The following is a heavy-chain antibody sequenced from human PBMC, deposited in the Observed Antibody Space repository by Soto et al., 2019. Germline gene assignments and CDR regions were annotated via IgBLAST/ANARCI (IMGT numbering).Heavy chain of an antibody. Sequence: SETLSLTCAVYGGSFSGYYWSWIRQPPGKGLEWIGEINHSGSTNYNPSLKSRVTISVDTSKNQFSLKLSSVTAADTAVYYCAGRRGACSTSCYGGCSGGSCYSTAVDYWGQGTLVTVSS. CDR3: AGRRGACSTSCYGGCSGGSCYSTAVDY. CDR1: GGSFSGYY. V-gene: IGHV4-34*01. D-gene: IGHD2-15*01. J-gene: IGHJ4*02. CDR2: INHSGST.